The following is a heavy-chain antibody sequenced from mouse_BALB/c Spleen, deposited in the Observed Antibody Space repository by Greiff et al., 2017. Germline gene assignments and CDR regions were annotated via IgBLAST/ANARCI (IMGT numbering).Heavy chain of an antibody. J-gene: IGHJ4*01. CDR2: ISSGGSYT. CDR1: GFTFSSYG. D-gene: IGHD2-4*01. Sequence: DVHLVESGGDLVKPGGSLKLSCAASGFTFSSYGMSWVRQTPDKRLEWVATISSGGSYTYYPDSVKGRFTISRDNAKNTLYLQMSSLKSEDTAMYYCARQRDYDYAMDYWGQGTSVTVSS. V-gene: IGHV5-6*01. CDR3: ARQRDYDYAMDY.